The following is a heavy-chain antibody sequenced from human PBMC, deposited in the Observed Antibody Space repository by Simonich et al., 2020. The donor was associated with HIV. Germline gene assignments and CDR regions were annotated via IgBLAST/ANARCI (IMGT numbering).Heavy chain of an antibody. V-gene: IGHV1-46*01. Sequence: QVQLVQSGAEVKKPGASVKVSCKASGYTFTSYYMHWVRQAPGQGLEWMGISHPATGGRSYAQKFQGRLTMTRDTSTSTVYMELSSLKSEDTAVYYCTTDSIIVATILNAFDIWGQGTMVTVSS. CDR3: TTDSIIVATILNAFDI. CDR1: GYTFTSYY. D-gene: IGHD5-12*01. CDR2: SHPATGGR. J-gene: IGHJ3*02.